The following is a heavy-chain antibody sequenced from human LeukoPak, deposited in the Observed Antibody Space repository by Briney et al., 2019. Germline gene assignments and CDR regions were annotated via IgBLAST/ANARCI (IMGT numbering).Heavy chain of an antibody. Sequence: TGRSLRLSCAASGFTFSSYGMHWVRQAPGKGLEWEAVIWYDGSNKYYADSVKGRFTISRDNSKNTLYLQMNSLRAEDTAVYYCAKDLVGSLGYCSSTSCYRPSGAFDIWGQGTMVTVSS. CDR1: GFTFSSYG. CDR2: IWYDGSNK. J-gene: IGHJ3*02. D-gene: IGHD2-2*02. CDR3: AKDLVGSLGYCSSTSCYRPSGAFDI. V-gene: IGHV3-33*06.